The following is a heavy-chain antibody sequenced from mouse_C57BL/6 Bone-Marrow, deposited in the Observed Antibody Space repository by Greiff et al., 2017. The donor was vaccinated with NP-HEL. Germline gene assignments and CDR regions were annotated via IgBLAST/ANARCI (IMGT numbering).Heavy chain of an antibody. CDR3: ARQYYGSSGSWFAY. CDR1: GYTFTDYY. Sequence: EVQLQQSGPELVKPGASVKISCKASGYTFTDYYMNWVKQSHGKSLEWIGDINPNNGGTSYNQKFKGKDTVTVDKSSSTAYMEIRSLTSEDSAVYYCARQYYGSSGSWFAYWGQGTLVTVSA. J-gene: IGHJ3*01. V-gene: IGHV1-26*01. CDR2: INPNNGGT. D-gene: IGHD1-1*01.